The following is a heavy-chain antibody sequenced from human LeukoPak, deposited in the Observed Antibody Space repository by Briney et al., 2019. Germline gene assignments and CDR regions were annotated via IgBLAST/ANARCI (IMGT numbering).Heavy chain of an antibody. V-gene: IGHV1-2*02. D-gene: IGHD5-18*01. CDR3: AVDKRGYSYGYWFDP. Sequence: ASVKVSCKASGYTFTGYYMHWVRQAPGQGLEWMGWINPNSGGTNYAQKFQGRVTMTRDTSISTAYMELSRLRSDDTAVYYCAVDKRGYSYGYWFDPWGQGTLVTVSS. J-gene: IGHJ5*02. CDR2: INPNSGGT. CDR1: GYTFTGYY.